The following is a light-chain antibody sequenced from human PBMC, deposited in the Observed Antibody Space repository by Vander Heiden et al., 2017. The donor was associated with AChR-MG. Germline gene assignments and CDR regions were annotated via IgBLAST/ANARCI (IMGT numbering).Light chain of an antibody. J-gene: IGLJ1*01. CDR1: VLKKKY. CDR2: KDS. V-gene: IGLV3-27*01. CDR3: YSAADNNLGV. Sequence: SYELTQPSSVSVSPGQTARITCSGDVLKKKYARWFQQKPGQAPVLVIYKDSERPSGIPERFSGSSSGTTVTLTISGAQVEDEADYYCYSAADNNLGVFGTGTKVTVL.